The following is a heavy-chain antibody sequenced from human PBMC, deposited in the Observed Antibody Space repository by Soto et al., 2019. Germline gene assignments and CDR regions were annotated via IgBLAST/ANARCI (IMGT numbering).Heavy chain of an antibody. J-gene: IGHJ4*02. CDR3: TRDKPSGIVGATNLFDY. D-gene: IGHD1-26*01. Sequence: GASVKVSCKTSGYTFTIYGFSWVRQAPGQGLEWMGWISAYNGDTNYAQRFQDRVSMTTDTSTSTAYMELRSLRSDDTAVYYCTRDKPSGIVGATNLFDYWGQGTLVTVSS. V-gene: IGHV1-18*01. CDR2: ISAYNGDT. CDR1: GYTFTIYG.